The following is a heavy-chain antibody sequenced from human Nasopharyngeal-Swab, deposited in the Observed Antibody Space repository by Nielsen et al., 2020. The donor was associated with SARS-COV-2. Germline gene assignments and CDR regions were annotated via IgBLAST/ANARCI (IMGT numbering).Heavy chain of an antibody. D-gene: IGHD3-22*01. CDR3: ARVLDYYDSSGHHYFDY. V-gene: IGHV4-59*12. J-gene: IGHJ4*02. Sequence: SETLSLTCTVSGGSISDYNWNWIRQPPGKGLEWIGEIHNSVSTYYNPSLKSRITMSVDTSKNQFSLKLNSVTAADTAVYYCARVLDYYDSSGHHYFDYWGQGTLVTVSS. CDR1: GGSISDYN. CDR2: IHNSVST.